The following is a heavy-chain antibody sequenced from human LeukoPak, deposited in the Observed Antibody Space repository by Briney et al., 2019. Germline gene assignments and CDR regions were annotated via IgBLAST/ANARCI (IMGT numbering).Heavy chain of an antibody. V-gene: IGHV3-74*01. Sequence: PGGSLRLSCAATGFTFSSYWMHWVRQAPGKGLVWVSRINTDGSSTSNADSVNARFKISRDNAKTTLYLKMNSLRAEDTAVYYCARDRDYSDSSGYYAYWGQGTLVTVSS. CDR1: GFTFSSYW. J-gene: IGHJ4*02. D-gene: IGHD3-22*01. CDR2: INTDGSST. CDR3: ARDRDYSDSSGYYAY.